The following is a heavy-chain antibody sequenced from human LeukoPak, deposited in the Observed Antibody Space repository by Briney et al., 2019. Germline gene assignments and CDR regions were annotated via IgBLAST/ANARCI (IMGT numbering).Heavy chain of an antibody. CDR2: VTTNNGNT. CDR1: GYTFTIYD. D-gene: IGHD3-22*01. V-gene: IGHV1-18*01. CDR3: ARVLGSRHYYESTGYLDY. J-gene: IGHJ4*02. Sequence: GASVKVSCKASGYTFTIYDITWVRQAPGQGLEWMGWVTTNNGNTNYAQKFQGRVTMTTDTSTSTVYMELRSLRSDDTAVYYCARVLGSRHYYESTGYLDYWGQGTLVTVSS.